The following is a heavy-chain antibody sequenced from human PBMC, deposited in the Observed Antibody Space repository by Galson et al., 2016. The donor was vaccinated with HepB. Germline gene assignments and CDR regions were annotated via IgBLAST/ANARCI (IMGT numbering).Heavy chain of an antibody. V-gene: IGHV1-3*04. CDR1: GYTFISYV. Sequence: SVKVSCKASGYTFISYVIHWVRQAPGQRLEWMGWINTGNGNTEYSQKFAADESTTTVYMDLSGLTSEDTAVYYCARPSQIAAAISSPLEYWGQGTLVTVSS. CDR2: INTGNGNT. D-gene: IGHD6-13*01. J-gene: IGHJ4*02. CDR3: ARPSQIAAAISSPLEY.